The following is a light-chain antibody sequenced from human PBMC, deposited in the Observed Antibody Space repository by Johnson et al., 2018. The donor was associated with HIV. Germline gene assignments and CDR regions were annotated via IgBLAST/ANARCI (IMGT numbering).Light chain of an antibody. Sequence: QSVLTQSPSVSAATGQKVTISCSGSSSNIGNNYVSWYQQLHGTAPKLLIYENNMRPSGIPDRFSGSKSGTSATLGIAGLQTGDEADYYCGTWDNSLSTGAVFGTGTKVTVL. V-gene: IGLV1-51*02. J-gene: IGLJ1*01. CDR3: GTWDNSLSTGAV. CDR1: SSNIGNNY. CDR2: ENN.